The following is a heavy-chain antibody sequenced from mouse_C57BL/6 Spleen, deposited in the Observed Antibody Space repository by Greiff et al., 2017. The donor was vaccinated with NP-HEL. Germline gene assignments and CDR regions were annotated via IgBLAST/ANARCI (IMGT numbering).Heavy chain of an antibody. D-gene: IGHD3-1*01. Sequence: QVQLQQSGAELMKPGASVKLSCKATGYTFTGYWIEWVKQRPGHGLEWIGEILPGSGSTNYNAKFKGKATFTADTSSNTAYMQLSSLTTEDSAIYYCARGGATSWFAYWGQGTLVTVSA. CDR1: GYTFTGYW. CDR3: ARGGATSWFAY. J-gene: IGHJ3*01. V-gene: IGHV1-9*01. CDR2: ILPGSGST.